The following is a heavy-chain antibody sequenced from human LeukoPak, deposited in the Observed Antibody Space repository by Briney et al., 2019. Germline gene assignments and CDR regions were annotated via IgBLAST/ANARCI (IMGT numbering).Heavy chain of an antibody. CDR3: ARDSEVRGVMGY. Sequence: GGSPRLSCAASGFTVSSNYMSWVRQAPGKGLEWVSVIYSGGSTYYADSVKGRFTISRDNSKNTLYLQMNSLRAEDTAVYYCARDSEVRGVMGYWGQGALVTVSS. CDR2: IYSGGST. V-gene: IGHV3-66*01. D-gene: IGHD3-10*01. CDR1: GFTVSSNY. J-gene: IGHJ4*02.